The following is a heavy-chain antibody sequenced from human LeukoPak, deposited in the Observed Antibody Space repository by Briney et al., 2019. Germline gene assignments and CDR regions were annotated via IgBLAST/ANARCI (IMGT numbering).Heavy chain of an antibody. V-gene: IGHV1-58*02. CDR1: GFTFTSSA. CDR3: AAGYATAVAGTTGFVY. CDR2: IFVGSGNT. D-gene: IGHD6-19*01. Sequence: SVKVSCKASGFTFTSSAMQWVRQARGQRLEWIGWIFVGSGNTNYAQKFQERVTITRDMSTSTAYMELSSLRSEDTAVYYCAAGYATAVAGTTGFVYWGQGTLVTVSS. J-gene: IGHJ4*02.